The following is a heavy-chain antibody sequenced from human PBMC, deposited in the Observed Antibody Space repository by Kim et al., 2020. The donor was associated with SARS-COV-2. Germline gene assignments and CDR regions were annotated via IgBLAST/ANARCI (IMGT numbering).Heavy chain of an antibody. J-gene: IGHJ3*01. D-gene: IGHD3-9*01. Sequence: GGSLRLSCAASGFTFSNYWMHWVRQVPGKGLLWVSRINSDGSRTTSAESGRGRFTISRDNAKNTLYLEVNSLRAEDTGVYYCARGYNDILTGYSLDIFDVWGQGTMLTVSS. CDR2: INSDGSRT. CDR3: ARGYNDILTGYSLDIFDV. V-gene: IGHV3-74*03. CDR1: GFTFSNYW.